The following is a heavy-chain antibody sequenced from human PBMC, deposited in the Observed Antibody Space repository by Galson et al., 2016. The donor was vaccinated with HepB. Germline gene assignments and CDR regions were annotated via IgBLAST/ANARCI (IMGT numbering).Heavy chain of an antibody. D-gene: IGHD3-9*01. Sequence: SLRLSCAASGFTFSNHDMNWVRQAPGKGLEWVGRIKSKTDGGTTDYVAPVKGRFTISRDDSKNTLYLQMNSLKTEDTAVYYCTSENYDTWTAYEGYDYFYDMDVWGKGTTVTVSS. CDR2: IKSKTDGGTT. V-gene: IGHV3-15*01. J-gene: IGHJ6*03. CDR3: TSENYDTWTAYEGYDYFYDMDV. CDR1: GFTFSNHD.